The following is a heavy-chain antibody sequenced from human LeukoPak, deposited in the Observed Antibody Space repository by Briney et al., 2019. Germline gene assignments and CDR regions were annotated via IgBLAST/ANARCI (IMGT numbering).Heavy chain of an antibody. Sequence: GGSLRLSCAASGFTFDDYAMHWVRQAPGKGLEWVSGISWNSGSIGYADSVKGRFTISRDNAKNSLYLQMNSLRAEDTAVYYCARDRTQYSSGWYRGYYFDYWGQGTLVTVSS. V-gene: IGHV3-9*01. CDR2: ISWNSGSI. CDR3: ARDRTQYSSGWYRGYYFDY. CDR1: GFTFDDYA. J-gene: IGHJ4*02. D-gene: IGHD6-19*01.